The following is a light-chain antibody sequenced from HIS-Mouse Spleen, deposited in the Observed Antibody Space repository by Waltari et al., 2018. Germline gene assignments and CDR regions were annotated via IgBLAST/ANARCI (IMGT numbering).Light chain of an antibody. CDR2: RNN. V-gene: IGLV1-47*01. J-gene: IGLJ3*02. CDR1: SSNIGSNY. Sequence: QSVLTQPPSASGTPGQRVTISCSGSSSNIGSNYVSSYQQLPGTAPKLLIYRNNQRPSGVPDRFSGSKSGTSASLAISGLRSEDEADYYCAAWDDSLSGPVFGGGTKLTVL. CDR3: AAWDDSLSGPV.